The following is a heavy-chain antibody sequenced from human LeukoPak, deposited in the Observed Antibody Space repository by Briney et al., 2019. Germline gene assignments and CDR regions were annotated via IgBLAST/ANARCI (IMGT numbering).Heavy chain of an antibody. D-gene: IGHD5-12*01. CDR1: GGSISSGGYS. CDR3: AGGSGYDYQNPFYY. J-gene: IGHJ4*02. Sequence: SQTLSLTCAVSGGSISSGGYSWSWIRQPPGKGLEWFGYIYHSGSTYYNPSLKSRVTISVDRSKNQFSLKLSSVTAADTAVYYCAGGSGYDYQNPFYYWGQGTLVTVSS. V-gene: IGHV4-30-2*01. CDR2: IYHSGST.